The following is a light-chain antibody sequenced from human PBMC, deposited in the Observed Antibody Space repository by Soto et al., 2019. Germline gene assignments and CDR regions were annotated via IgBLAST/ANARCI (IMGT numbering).Light chain of an antibody. CDR3: QSYDRSVSPVV. Sequence: QSVLTQPPSVSGAPGQRVTISCTGSSSNIGAGYDVHWYQQLPGTAPKLLIFGNTNRPSGVPDRFSGSKSGTSASLAITGLQAEDEADYYCQSYDRSVSPVVFGGGTKLTVL. J-gene: IGLJ2*01. V-gene: IGLV1-40*01. CDR1: SSNIGAGYD. CDR2: GNT.